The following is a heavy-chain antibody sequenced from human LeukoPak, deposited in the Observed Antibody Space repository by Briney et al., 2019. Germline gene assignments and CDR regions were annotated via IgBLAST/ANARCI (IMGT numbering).Heavy chain of an antibody. D-gene: IGHD3-9*01. J-gene: IGHJ4*02. CDR1: GYTFTNYA. CDR2: INAGNGKT. V-gene: IGHV1-3*01. CDR3: ARGYYDLLTGHVVTYYFDY. Sequence: ASVKVSCKASGYTFTNYAVHWVRQAPGQRLEWMGWINAGNGKTNYSQKFQVRVPLTRDTSAGTVYMELSSLRSEDTAVYYCARGYYDLLTGHVVTYYFDYWGQGTLVTVSS.